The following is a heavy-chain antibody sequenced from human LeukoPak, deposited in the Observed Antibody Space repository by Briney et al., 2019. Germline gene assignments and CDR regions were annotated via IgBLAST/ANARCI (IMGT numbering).Heavy chain of an antibody. J-gene: IGHJ4*02. D-gene: IGHD2-2*01. CDR3: AKGSCSSTSCSVDY. V-gene: IGHV3-23*01. CDR2: ISGSGGST. Sequence: GGSLRLSCVASGFTFSSYAMSWVRQAPGKGLEWVSAISGSGGSTYYADSVKGRFTISRDNSKNTLYLQMNSLRAEDTAVYYCAKGSCSSTSCSVDYWGQGTLVTVSS. CDR1: GFTFSSYA.